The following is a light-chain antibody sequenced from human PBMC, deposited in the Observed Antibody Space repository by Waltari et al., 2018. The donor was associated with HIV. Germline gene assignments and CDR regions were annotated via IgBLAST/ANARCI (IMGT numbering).Light chain of an antibody. CDR2: NGN. CDR3: GSRDRTGSSYV. CDR1: HLRTYY. J-gene: IGLJ1*01. V-gene: IGLV3-19*01. Sequence: SSDLTQDPAVSVALGQTVRITCQGDHLRTYYAAWYRQKPGQAPILVIFNGNIRPSVIPDRFSGSASGNTASLTITGALAEDEADYYCGSRDRTGSSYVFGPGTEVTV.